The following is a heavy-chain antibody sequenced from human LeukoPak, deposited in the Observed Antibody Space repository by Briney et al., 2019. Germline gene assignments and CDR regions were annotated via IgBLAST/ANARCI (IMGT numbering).Heavy chain of an antibody. V-gene: IGHV1-18*01. CDR2: ISAYSGNT. Sequence: GASVKVSCKASGYTFTTHAISWVRQAPGQRLEWMGWISAYSGNTDYAQNLQGRVTMTTDTSTSTAYMELRSLRSDDTAVYYCARDSSYNYGDYWGQGTLVTVSS. J-gene: IGHJ4*02. D-gene: IGHD5-18*01. CDR1: GYTFTTHA. CDR3: ARDSSYNYGDY.